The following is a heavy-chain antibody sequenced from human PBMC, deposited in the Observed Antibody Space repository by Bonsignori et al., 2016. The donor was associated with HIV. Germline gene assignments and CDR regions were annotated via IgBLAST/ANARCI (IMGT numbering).Heavy chain of an antibody. Sequence: GESLKISCAASGFTFSSYEMNWVRQAPGKGLEWVSYISSSGSTIYYADSVKGRFTISRDNAKNSLYLQMNSLRAEDTAVYYCARDSYDFWSGYPYYFDYWGQGTLVTVSS. V-gene: IGHV3-48*03. J-gene: IGHJ4*02. D-gene: IGHD3-3*01. CDR2: ISSSGSTI. CDR1: GFTFSSYE. CDR3: ARDSYDFWSGYPYYFDY.